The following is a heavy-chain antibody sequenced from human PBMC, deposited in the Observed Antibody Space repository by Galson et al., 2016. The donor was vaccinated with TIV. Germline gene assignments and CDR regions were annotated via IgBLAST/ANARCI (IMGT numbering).Heavy chain of an antibody. CDR1: GYSFTSYW. Sequence: QSGAEVKKPGDSLKISCKGSGYSFTSYWIAWVRQMPGKGLELMGVIHPGDSDTRYSPSFQGQVSISADRSIITAYLQWSSLKASDTAMYYCAKQLDFDQRVLDAFHIWGQGTLLTVSS. V-gene: IGHV5-51*01. CDR3: AKQLDFDQRVLDAFHI. CDR2: IHPGDSDT. J-gene: IGHJ3*02. D-gene: IGHD3-9*01.